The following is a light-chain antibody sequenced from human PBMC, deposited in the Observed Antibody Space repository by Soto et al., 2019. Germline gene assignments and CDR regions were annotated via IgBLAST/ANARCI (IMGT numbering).Light chain of an antibody. CDR1: QGISNY. J-gene: IGKJ1*01. CDR2: AAS. Sequence: DIQMTQSPSSLSASVGDRVTITCRASQGISNYLAWYQQKPGKVPKLLIYAASTLQSGVPSRFSGSGSGPDFTLTISSLQPEDVATYYCQKYNSARRTLGQGTKVDTK. V-gene: IGKV1-27*01. CDR3: QKYNSARRT.